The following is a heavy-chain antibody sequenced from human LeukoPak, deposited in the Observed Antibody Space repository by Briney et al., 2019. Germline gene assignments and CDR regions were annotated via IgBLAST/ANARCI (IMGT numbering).Heavy chain of an antibody. J-gene: IGHJ4*02. D-gene: IGHD2-21*02. Sequence: GSLRLSCEASGFSLGSYWMHWVRQGPGKGLVWVSLISSDGTSTYYADSVKGRFTISRDTAKNTIYLQMNSLRVEDTALYYCARVGCSGGHCIDYWGRGTLVTVSS. CDR1: GFSLGSYW. CDR3: ARVGCSGGHCIDY. CDR2: ISSDGTST. V-gene: IGHV3-74*01.